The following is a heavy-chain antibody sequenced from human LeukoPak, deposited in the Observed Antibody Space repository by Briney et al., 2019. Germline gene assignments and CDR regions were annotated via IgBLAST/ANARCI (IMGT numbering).Heavy chain of an antibody. CDR1: GFVFSNYW. CDR3: TRDHTR. CDR2: INPDGSSI. V-gene: IGHV3-74*01. Sequence: GGSLRLSCAASGFVFSNYWMYWVRQAPGRGLVWVSRINPDGSSIGYADFVRGRFTISRDNAKNTLFLQMNSLTVEDTAMYYCTRDHTRWGQGTLVTVSS. J-gene: IGHJ4*02.